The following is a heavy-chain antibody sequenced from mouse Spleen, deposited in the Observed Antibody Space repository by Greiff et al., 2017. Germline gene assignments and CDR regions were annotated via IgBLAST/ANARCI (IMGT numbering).Heavy chain of an antibody. CDR3: ARPATYDGYYFDY. CDR1: GFTFSSYA. V-gene: IGHV5-9-3*01. Sequence: EVQGVESGGGLVKPGGSLKLSCAASGFTFSSYAMSWVRQTPEKRLEWVATISSGGSYTYYPDSVKGRFTISRDNAKNTLYLQMSSLRSEDTAMYYCARPATYDGYYFDYWGQGTTLTVSS. J-gene: IGHJ2*01. D-gene: IGHD2-3*01. CDR2: ISSGGSYT.